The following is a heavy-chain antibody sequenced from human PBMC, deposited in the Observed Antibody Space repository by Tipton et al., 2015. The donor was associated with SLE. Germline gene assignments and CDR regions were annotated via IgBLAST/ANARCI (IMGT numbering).Heavy chain of an antibody. Sequence: TLSLTCTVSGDSISSYYWSWIRQPPGKGLEWIGYIYHSGGTNHSPSLRSRLTTSVDTSKNQFSLRLSSVTAADTAVYYCARGYGDTGYWGQGTLVTVSS. J-gene: IGHJ4*02. CDR3: ARGYGDTGY. CDR2: IYHSGGT. D-gene: IGHD4-17*01. CDR1: GDSISSYY. V-gene: IGHV4-59*01.